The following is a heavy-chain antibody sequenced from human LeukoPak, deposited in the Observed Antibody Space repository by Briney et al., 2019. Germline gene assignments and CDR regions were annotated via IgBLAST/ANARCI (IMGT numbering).Heavy chain of an antibody. D-gene: IGHD5-18*01. CDR1: GFTFSSYG. CDR3: AKDLGWIQFGY. Sequence: GGSLRLSCAASGFTFSSYGMHWVRQAPGKGLEWVAFIRYDGSIKYYADSVKGRFTISRDNSKNTVYLQVRSLRAEDTAVYYCAKDLGWIQFGYWGQGALVTVSS. J-gene: IGHJ4*02. V-gene: IGHV3-30*02. CDR2: IRYDGSIK.